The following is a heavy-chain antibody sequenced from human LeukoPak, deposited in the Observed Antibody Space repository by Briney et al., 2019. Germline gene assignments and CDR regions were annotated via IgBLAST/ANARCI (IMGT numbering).Heavy chain of an antibody. D-gene: IGHD3-10*02. Sequence: PSETLSLTCAVYGGSFSGYYWSWIRQPPGKGLEWIGEINHSGSTNYNPSLKSRVTISVDTSKNQFSLKLSSVTAADTAVYYCARMFEPLYYFDSWGQGTLVTVSS. J-gene: IGHJ4*02. CDR3: ARMFEPLYYFDS. CDR1: GGSFSGYY. CDR2: INHSGST. V-gene: IGHV4-34*01.